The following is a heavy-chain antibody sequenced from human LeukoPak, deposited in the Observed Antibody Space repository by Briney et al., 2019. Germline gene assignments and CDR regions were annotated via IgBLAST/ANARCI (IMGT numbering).Heavy chain of an antibody. Sequence: GGSLRLSCAASGFTFSSYSVNWVRQAPGKGLEWVSSISSSSSYIYYADSVKGRFTISRDNAKNSLSLQMISLRAEDTAVYFCARDPGYCTSTSCYALYYFDYWGQGILVTVSS. J-gene: IGHJ4*02. CDR3: ARDPGYCTSTSCYALYYFDY. D-gene: IGHD2-2*01. CDR1: GFTFSSYS. V-gene: IGHV3-21*01. CDR2: ISSSSSYI.